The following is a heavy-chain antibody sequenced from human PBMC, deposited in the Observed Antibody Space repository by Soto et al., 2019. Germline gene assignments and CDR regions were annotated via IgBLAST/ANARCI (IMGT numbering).Heavy chain of an antibody. CDR2: IWYDGSNK. Sequence: GGSLRLSCAASGFTFSSYGMHWVRQAPGKGLEWVAVIWYDGSNKYYADSVKGRFTISRDNSKNTLYLQMNSLRAEDTAVYYWARDPSGSYPGLDYYYYGMDVWGQGTTVTVSS. D-gene: IGHD1-26*01. CDR1: GFTFSSYG. V-gene: IGHV3-33*01. J-gene: IGHJ6*02. CDR3: ARDPSGSYPGLDYYYYGMDV.